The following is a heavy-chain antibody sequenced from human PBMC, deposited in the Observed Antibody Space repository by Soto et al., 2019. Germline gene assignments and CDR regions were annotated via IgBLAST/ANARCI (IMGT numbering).Heavy chain of an antibody. CDR2: SSATGAGT. D-gene: IGHD2-15*01. Sequence: GGSLRLSCAASGFTFSSYGMTWVRQAPGKGLEWVSFSSATGAGTYYADSVKGRFTISRDNSKNTLYLQMTSLRADDTAVYYCAKDCRAGGHFDYWGQGTPVTVSS. CDR3: AKDCRAGGHFDY. J-gene: IGHJ4*02. CDR1: GFTFSSYG. V-gene: IGHV3-23*01.